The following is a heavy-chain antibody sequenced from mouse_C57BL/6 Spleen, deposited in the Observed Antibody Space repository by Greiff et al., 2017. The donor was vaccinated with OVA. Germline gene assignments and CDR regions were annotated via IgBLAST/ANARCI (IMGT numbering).Heavy chain of an antibody. Sequence: EVQVVESGGDLVKPGGSLKLSCAASGFTFSSYGMSWVRQTPDKRLEWVATISSGGSYTYYPDSVKGRFTISRDNAKNTLYLQMSSLKSEDTAMYYCARRGPTIVTPYYAMDYWGQGTSVTVSS. D-gene: IGHD2-5*01. CDR2: ISSGGSYT. V-gene: IGHV5-6*01. CDR3: ARRGPTIVTPYYAMDY. CDR1: GFTFSSYG. J-gene: IGHJ4*01.